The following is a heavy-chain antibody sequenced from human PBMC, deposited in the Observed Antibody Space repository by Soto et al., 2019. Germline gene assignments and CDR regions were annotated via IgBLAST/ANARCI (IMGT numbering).Heavy chain of an antibody. D-gene: IGHD2-21*01. Sequence: PGESLKISCQGSGYSFTTYWISWVRQMPGKGLEWMGRIDPTDSYTNYSPSFQGRFTISRDNSNNTLYVQMTSLRAEDTAVYYCARGLHSLFDYWGQGTLVTVSS. V-gene: IGHV5-10-1*01. J-gene: IGHJ4*02. CDR1: GYSFTTYW. CDR2: IDPTDSYT. CDR3: ARGLHSLFDY.